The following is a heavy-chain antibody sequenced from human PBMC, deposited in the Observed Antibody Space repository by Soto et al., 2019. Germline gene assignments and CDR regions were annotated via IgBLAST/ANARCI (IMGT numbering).Heavy chain of an antibody. CDR3: RRPTYYDILTGFDAFDI. CDR2: IYPGDSDT. Sequence: GESLKISCKGSGYSFTSYWIGWVRQMPGKGLEWMGIIYPGDSDTRYSPSFQGQVTISADKSISTAYLQWSSLKASDTAMYYCRRPTYYDILTGFDAFDIWGQGTMVTVSS. D-gene: IGHD3-9*01. V-gene: IGHV5-51*01. CDR1: GYSFTSYW. J-gene: IGHJ3*02.